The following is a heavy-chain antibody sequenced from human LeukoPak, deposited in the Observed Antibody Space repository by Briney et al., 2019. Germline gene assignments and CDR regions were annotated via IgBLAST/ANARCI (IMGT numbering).Heavy chain of an antibody. Sequence: GGSLRLSCSVSGFTFSTYVMHWVRQAPGKGLEYVSAISSNGDNTYYADSVKGRFTISRDNSKNTLYLQMSSLRADDTAVYYCVRGTGYWGQGTLVTVTS. CDR1: GFTFSTYV. J-gene: IGHJ4*02. V-gene: IGHV3-64D*06. CDR2: ISSNGDNT. CDR3: VRGTGY.